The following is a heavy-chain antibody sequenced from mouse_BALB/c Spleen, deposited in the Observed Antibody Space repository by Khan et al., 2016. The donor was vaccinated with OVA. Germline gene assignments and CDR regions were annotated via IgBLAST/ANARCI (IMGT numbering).Heavy chain of an antibody. CDR1: GYTFTSYW. J-gene: IGHJ2*01. CDR2: INPTSGYT. V-gene: IGHV1-7*01. Sequence: QVQLQQSGAELAKPGASVKMSCTASGYTFTSYWMHWIKQRPGQGLEWIGYINPTSGYTDYNQKFKDKATLTADKYSSTAYMQLSSLTSDDSAVYYCARDRIDYWGQGTALTVSS. CDR3: ARDRIDY.